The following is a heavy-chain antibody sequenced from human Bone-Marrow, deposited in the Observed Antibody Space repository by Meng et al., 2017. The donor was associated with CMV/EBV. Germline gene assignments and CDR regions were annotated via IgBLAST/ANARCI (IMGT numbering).Heavy chain of an antibody. D-gene: IGHD3-16*02. V-gene: IGHV1-69*12. CDR1: GGTLSSYA. J-gene: IGHJ5*02. CDR2: IIPIFGTA. Sequence: VQLVQTGAGVKKPGSSWKVPCKASGGTLSSYAISWVRQAPGQGLEWMGGIIPIFGTANYAQKFQGRVTITADESTSTAYMELSSLRSEDTAVYYCARGRYSPNWFDPWGQGTLVTVSS. CDR3: ARGRYSPNWFDP.